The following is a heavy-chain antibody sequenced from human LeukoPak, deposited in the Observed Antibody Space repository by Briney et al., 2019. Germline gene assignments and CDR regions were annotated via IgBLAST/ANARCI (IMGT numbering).Heavy chain of an antibody. V-gene: IGHV4-39*01. Sequence: PSETLSLTCTVSVGSISSSSYYWGWIRQPPGKGLEWIVSSYYSGSTYYNPSLKSRVTISVDTSKNQFSLKLSSVTAADTAVYYCARPYYGDSPNPDGAFDIWGQGTMVTVSS. CDR3: ARPYYGDSPNPDGAFDI. J-gene: IGHJ3*02. D-gene: IGHD4-17*01. CDR2: SYYSGST. CDR1: VGSISSSSYY.